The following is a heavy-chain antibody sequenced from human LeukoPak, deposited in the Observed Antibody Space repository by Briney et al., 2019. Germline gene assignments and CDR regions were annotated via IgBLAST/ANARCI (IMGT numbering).Heavy chain of an antibody. CDR2: ISGSGGST. Sequence: GGSLRLSCAAPGFTFSSFAMSWVRQAPGKGLEWVSAISGSGGSTYYTDSVKGRFTISRDNSKNTLYLQMNSLRAEDTAVYYCAKDRDYYYMDVWGKGTTVTVSS. CDR3: AKDRDYYYMDV. CDR1: GFTFSSFA. V-gene: IGHV3-23*01. J-gene: IGHJ6*03.